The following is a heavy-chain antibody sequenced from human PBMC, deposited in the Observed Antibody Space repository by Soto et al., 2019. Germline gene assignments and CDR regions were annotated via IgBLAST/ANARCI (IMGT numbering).Heavy chain of an antibody. CDR3: AKEGGGGAAMVTSYFDY. D-gene: IGHD5-18*01. CDR1: GITFNNYA. V-gene: IGHV3-23*01. CDR2: ISGSGTGT. Sequence: EAQLLESGGGLVQPGGSLRLSCAASGITFNNYALNWVRQAPGKGLEWVSGISGSGTGTYYADSVKGRFTISRDNSKSTVYLHMNSLRADDTAIYYCAKEGGGGAAMVTSYFDYWGQGTLVTVSS. J-gene: IGHJ4*02.